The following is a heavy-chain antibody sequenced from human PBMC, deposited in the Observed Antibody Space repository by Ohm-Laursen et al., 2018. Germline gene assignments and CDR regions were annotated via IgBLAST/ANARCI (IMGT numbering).Heavy chain of an antibody. CDR3: ARETASCGGDCYDY. CDR1: GFTFTNYA. CDR2: ISSSGSTI. Sequence: GSLRLSCAASGFTFTNYALNWVRHVPGEGLEWVSYISSSGSTIYYADSVKGRFTISRDSAKNSLYLQMNSLRAEDTAVYYCARETASCGGDCYDYWGQGTLVTVSS. D-gene: IGHD2-21*01. V-gene: IGHV3-48*03. J-gene: IGHJ4*02.